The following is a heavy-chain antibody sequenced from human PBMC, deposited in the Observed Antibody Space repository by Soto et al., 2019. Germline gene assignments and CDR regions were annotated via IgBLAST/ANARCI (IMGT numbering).Heavy chain of an antibody. CDR1: GGSISSYY. D-gene: IGHD4-17*01. CDR2: IYYSGST. CDR3: ARGTTTFDY. J-gene: IGHJ4*02. V-gene: IGHV4-59*01. Sequence: SETLSLTCTVSGGSISSYYWSWIRQPPGKGLEWIGYIYYSGSTNCNPSLKSRVTISVDTSKNQFSLKLSSVTAADTAVYHCARGTTTFDYWGQGTLVTVSS.